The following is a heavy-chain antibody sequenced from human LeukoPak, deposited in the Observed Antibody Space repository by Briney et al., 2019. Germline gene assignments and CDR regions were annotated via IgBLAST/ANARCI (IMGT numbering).Heavy chain of an antibody. V-gene: IGHV1-2*02. D-gene: IGHD5-12*01. J-gene: IGHJ4*02. CDR1: GYTFTGYY. Sequence: ASVKVSCKASGYTFTGYYMHWVRQAPGQGLEWMGWINPNSGGTNYAQKFQGRVTMTRDTPISTAYMELSRLRSDDTAVYYCVTSRGYSGCHDYWGQGTLVTVSS. CDR2: INPNSGGT. CDR3: VTSRGYSGCHDY.